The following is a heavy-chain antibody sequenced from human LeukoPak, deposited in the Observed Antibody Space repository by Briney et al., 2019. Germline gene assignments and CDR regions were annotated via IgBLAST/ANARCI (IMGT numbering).Heavy chain of an antibody. CDR2: IYTSGST. J-gene: IGHJ5*02. Sequence: SETLSLTCTVSGGSISSSSYYWGWIRQPPGKGLEWIGRIYTSGSTNCNPSLKSRVTMSVDTSKNQFSLNLSSVTAADTAVYYCARSRIAAPFDPWGQGTLVTVSS. CDR3: ARSRIAAPFDP. V-gene: IGHV4-61*05. CDR1: GGSISSSSYY. D-gene: IGHD6-6*01.